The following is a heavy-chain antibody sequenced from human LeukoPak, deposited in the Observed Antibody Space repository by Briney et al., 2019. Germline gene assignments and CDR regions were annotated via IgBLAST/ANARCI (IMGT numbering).Heavy chain of an antibody. D-gene: IGHD6-13*01. Sequence: PGRSLRLSCAASGFTFDDYAMHWVRQAPGKGLELVSGISWNSGSIGYADSVKGRFTISRDNAKNSLYLQVNSLRAEDTALYYCAKDMDIAAAGKRGAFDYWGQGTLVTVSS. CDR3: AKDMDIAAAGKRGAFDY. CDR2: ISWNSGSI. CDR1: GFTFDDYA. J-gene: IGHJ4*02. V-gene: IGHV3-9*01.